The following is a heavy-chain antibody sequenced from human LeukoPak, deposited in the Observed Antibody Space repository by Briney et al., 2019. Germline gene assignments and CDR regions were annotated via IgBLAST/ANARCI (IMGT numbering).Heavy chain of an antibody. Sequence: PGGSLRLSCAASGFTFSSYAMSWVRQAPGKGLEWVSAIRDSGGSTYYADSVKGRFTISRDNSKNTLYLQMNSLRAEDTAVYYCAKGHCSSTSCYANWFDPWGQGTLVTVSS. D-gene: IGHD2-2*01. V-gene: IGHV3-23*01. J-gene: IGHJ5*02. CDR3: AKGHCSSTSCYANWFDP. CDR2: IRDSGGST. CDR1: GFTFSSYA.